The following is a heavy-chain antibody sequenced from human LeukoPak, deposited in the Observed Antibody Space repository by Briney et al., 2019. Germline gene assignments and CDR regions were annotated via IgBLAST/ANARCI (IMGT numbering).Heavy chain of an antibody. V-gene: IGHV4-4*07. CDR3: ARAKTSGYYYGYFDY. CDR1: GGSISSYY. D-gene: IGHD3-22*01. Sequence: SETLSLTCTASGGSISSYYWSWIRQPAGKGLEWIGRIYTSGSTNYNPSLKSRVTISVDKSKNQFSLKLSSVTAADTAVYYCARAKTSGYYYGYFDYWGQGTLVTVSS. J-gene: IGHJ4*02. CDR2: IYTSGST.